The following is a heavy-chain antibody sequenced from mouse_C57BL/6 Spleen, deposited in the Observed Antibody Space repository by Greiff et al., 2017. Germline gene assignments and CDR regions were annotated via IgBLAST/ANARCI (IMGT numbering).Heavy chain of an antibody. D-gene: IGHD1-1*01. CDR3: AKVTTGYFDV. CDR2: ISYNGST. Sequence: EVKLMESGPGLVKPSPSLSLTCSVTGYSITSGYYWNWIRQFPGNKLEWMGYISYNGSTTYNPSLKNRISITRDTSKNQLFLKLNSVPTEDTAAYYCAKVTTGYFDVWGTGTTVTVSS. V-gene: IGHV3-6*01. CDR1: GYSITSGYY. J-gene: IGHJ1*03.